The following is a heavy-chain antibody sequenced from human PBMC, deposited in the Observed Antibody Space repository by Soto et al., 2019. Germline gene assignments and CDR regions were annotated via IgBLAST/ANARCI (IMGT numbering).Heavy chain of an antibody. J-gene: IGHJ4*02. V-gene: IGHV3-30-3*01. Sequence: GGSLRLSCAASGFTFNRYALHWVRQAPGKGLEWVAFISFDGTTKYYADSLKGRFTISRDNFKNSVYLQMNSLRAEDTAVYYCARDKKWAFDYWGQGALVTVSS. D-gene: IGHD1-26*01. CDR3: ARDKKWAFDY. CDR1: GFTFNRYA. CDR2: ISFDGTTK.